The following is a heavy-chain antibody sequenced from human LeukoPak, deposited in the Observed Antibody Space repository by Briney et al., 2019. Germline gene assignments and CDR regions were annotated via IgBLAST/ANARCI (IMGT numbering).Heavy chain of an antibody. J-gene: IGHJ4*02. D-gene: IGHD6-13*01. CDR2: IVVGSGNT. CDR1: GFTFTSSA. Sequence: GTSVKVSCKASGFTFTSSAMQWVRQARGQRLEWIGWIVVGSGNTNYAQKFQERVTITRDVSTSTAYMELSSLRSEDTAVYYCAAARGPYSSSWYDEFDYWGQGTLVTVSS. V-gene: IGHV1-58*02. CDR3: AAARGPYSSSWYDEFDY.